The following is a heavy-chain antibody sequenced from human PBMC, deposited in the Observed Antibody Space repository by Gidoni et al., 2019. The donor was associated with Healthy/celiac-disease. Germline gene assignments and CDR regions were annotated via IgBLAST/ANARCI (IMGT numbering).Heavy chain of an antibody. J-gene: IGHJ4*02. D-gene: IGHD3-22*01. CDR1: GLTSSSYS. CDR2: ISSSSGFI. CDR3: ARDRETYYYDSSGYYYFDY. V-gene: IGHV3-21*01. Sequence: EVQLVESGGGLVKPGGSRRLSCAASGLTSSSYSMNWVRQAPGKGLEWVSFISSSSGFIYYADSVKGRFTISRDNAKNSLYLQMNSLRAEDTAVYYCARDRETYYYDSSGYYYFDYWGQGTLVTVSS.